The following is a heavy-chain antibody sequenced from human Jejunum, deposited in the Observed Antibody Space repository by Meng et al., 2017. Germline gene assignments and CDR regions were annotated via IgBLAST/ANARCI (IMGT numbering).Heavy chain of an antibody. D-gene: IGHD3-10*01. J-gene: IGHJ1*01. CDR2: IYWDDDE. Sequence: QLTLKVSWSSVVQPTPTLKLTCPFSWFSLSTGGVGVGWIRQPAGKALEWLALIYWDDDERYSPSLKSRLTISKDTSKNQVFLTMTYMDPVDTATYYWAHRVCYGSGTVEYFQHWGQGTLVTVSS. V-gene: IGHV2-5*02. CDR3: AHRVCYGSGTVEYFQH. CDR1: WFSLSTGGVG.